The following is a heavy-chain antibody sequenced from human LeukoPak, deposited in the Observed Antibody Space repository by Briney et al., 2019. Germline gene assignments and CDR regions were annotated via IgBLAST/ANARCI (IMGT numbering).Heavy chain of an antibody. CDR1: GGSISGFF. D-gene: IGHD6-19*01. V-gene: IGHV4-59*08. CDR2: IYSSGST. CDR3: SRQGAVGGTYHYYCLDV. J-gene: IGHJ6*02. Sequence: PSETLSLTCTVSGGSISGFFWSWIRQPPGKGLEWIGYIYSSGSTNYSPTPKSRVTITEDTSKNQFSLNLRSVNAADTAVYYCSRQGAVGGTYHYYCLDVWGQGITVTVS.